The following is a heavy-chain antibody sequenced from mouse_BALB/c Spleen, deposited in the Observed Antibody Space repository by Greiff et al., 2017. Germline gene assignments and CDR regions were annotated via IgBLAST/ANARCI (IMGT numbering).Heavy chain of an antibody. V-gene: IGHV7-3*02. Sequence: EVQLQESGGGLVQPGGSLRLSCATSGFTFTDYYMSWVRQPPGKALEWLGFIRNKANGYTTEYSASVKGRFTISRDNSQSILYLQMNTLRAEDSATYYCGRDDGYYSWFAYWGQGTLVTVSA. D-gene: IGHD2-3*01. CDR1: GFTFTDYY. CDR3: GRDDGYYSWFAY. J-gene: IGHJ3*01. CDR2: IRNKANGYTT.